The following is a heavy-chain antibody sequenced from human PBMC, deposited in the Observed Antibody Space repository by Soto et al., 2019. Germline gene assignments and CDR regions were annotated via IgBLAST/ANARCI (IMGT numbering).Heavy chain of an antibody. CDR2: IYHSGST. Sequence: QVQLQESGPGLVKPSQTLSLTCTVSGGSISRGGYYYNWIRQLPGKGLEWIGYIYHSGSTNYNPSLKGRVTISVDASKNPLSRELSSVTAADTAVYYCARDGAGGYGLGWFDPWGQGTLVTVSS. CDR1: GGSISRGGYY. CDR3: ARDGAGGYGLGWFDP. V-gene: IGHV4-31*03. J-gene: IGHJ5*02. D-gene: IGHD2-15*01.